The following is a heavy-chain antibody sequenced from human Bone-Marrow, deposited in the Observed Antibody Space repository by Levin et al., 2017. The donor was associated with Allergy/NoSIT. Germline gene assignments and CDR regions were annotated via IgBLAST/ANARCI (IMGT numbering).Heavy chain of an antibody. CDR3: VRRGVTPGPLDY. V-gene: IGHV2-70*01. Sequence: QTLSLTCTFSGFSLTSSEMCVNWIRQPPGKALEWLALIDWDDGKHYSTSLKTRLTISKDTSTNQVFLTMTNMDPADTGTYFCVRRGVTPGPLDYWGQGTRVTVSS. D-gene: IGHD3-10*01. J-gene: IGHJ4*02. CDR1: GFSLTSSEMC. CDR2: IDWDDGK.